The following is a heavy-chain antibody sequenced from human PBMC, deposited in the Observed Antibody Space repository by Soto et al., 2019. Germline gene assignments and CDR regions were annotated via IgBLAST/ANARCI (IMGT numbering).Heavy chain of an antibody. CDR1: GFTFSSYG. D-gene: IGHD6-13*01. Sequence: QVQLVESGGGVVQPGRSLRLSCAASGFTFSSYGMHWVRQAPGKGLEWVAVISYDGSNKYYADSVKGRFTISRNNSKNTLYLQMNSLRAEDTAVYYCAKDGRGPYSSSWYDWFDPWGHGTLVTVSS. V-gene: IGHV3-30*18. J-gene: IGHJ5*02. CDR3: AKDGRGPYSSSWYDWFDP. CDR2: ISYDGSNK.